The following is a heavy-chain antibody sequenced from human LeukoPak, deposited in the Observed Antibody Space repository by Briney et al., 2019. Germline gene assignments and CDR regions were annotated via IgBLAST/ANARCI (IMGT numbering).Heavy chain of an antibody. CDR2: ISGSGGST. V-gene: IGHV3-23*01. CDR1: GFTFSSYA. J-gene: IGHJ4*02. D-gene: IGHD4/OR15-4a*01. Sequence: GGSLRLSCAASGFTFSSYAMSWVRQAPGKGLEWVSAISGSGGSTYYADSVKGRFTISGDNSKNTLYLQMNSLRAGDTAVYYCASARSPGSFYYFDYWGQGTLVTVSS. CDR3: ASARSPGSFYYFDY.